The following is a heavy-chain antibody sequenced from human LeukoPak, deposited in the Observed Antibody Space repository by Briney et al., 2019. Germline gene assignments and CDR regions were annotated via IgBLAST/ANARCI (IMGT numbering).Heavy chain of an antibody. CDR2: INPSGGST. J-gene: IGHJ3*02. CDR1: GYTFTSYY. V-gene: IGHV1-46*01. Sequence: GASVKVSCKASGYTFTSYYMHWVRQAPGQGLEWMGIINPSGGSTSYAQKFQGRVTMTRDMSTSTVYMELSSLRSEDTAVYYCAREAIEHVAVAPSYGFDIWGQGTMVTVSS. CDR3: AREAIEHVAVAPSYGFDI. D-gene: IGHD6-19*01.